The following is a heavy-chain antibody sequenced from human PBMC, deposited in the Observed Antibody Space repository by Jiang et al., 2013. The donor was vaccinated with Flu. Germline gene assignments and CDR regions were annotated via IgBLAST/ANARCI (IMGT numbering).Heavy chain of an antibody. Sequence: GAEVKKPGASVKVSCKASGYTFTSYGISWVRQAPGQGLEWMGWISAYNGNTNYAQKLQGRVTMTTDTSTSTAYMELRSLRSDDTAVYYCAREQLERPVSMRAFDIWGQGQWSPSLQ. CDR2: ISAYNGNT. CDR3: AREQLERPVSMRAFDI. CDR1: GYTFTSYG. V-gene: IGHV1-18*01. J-gene: IGHJ3*02. D-gene: IGHD1-1*01.